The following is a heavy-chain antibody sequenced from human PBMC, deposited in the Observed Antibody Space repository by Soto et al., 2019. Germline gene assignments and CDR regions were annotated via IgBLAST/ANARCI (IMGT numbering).Heavy chain of an antibody. CDR1: GGSISSGGYY. D-gene: IGHD6-13*01. CDR3: ARRSLAAAGWWFDP. CDR2: IYYSGST. Sequence: QVQLQESGPGLVKPSQTLSLTCTVSGGSISSGGYYWSWICQHPGKGLEWIGYIYYSGSTYYNPSLKSRVTISVDTSKNQFSLKLSSVTAADTAVYYCARRSLAAAGWWFDPWGQGTLVTVSS. J-gene: IGHJ5*02. V-gene: IGHV4-31*03.